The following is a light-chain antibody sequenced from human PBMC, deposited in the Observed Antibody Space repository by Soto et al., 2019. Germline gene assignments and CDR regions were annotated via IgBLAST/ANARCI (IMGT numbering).Light chain of an antibody. CDR1: QSISSY. Sequence: DIQMTQSPSSLSASVGDRVTITCRASQSISSYLNWYQQKPGKAPKLLIYAASSLQSGVPSRFSGSGSGTEFTLTIRSLQPDDFATYYCLQYNSYLRTFGRGTKVDIK. CDR3: LQYNSYLRT. CDR2: AAS. J-gene: IGKJ1*01. V-gene: IGKV1-39*01.